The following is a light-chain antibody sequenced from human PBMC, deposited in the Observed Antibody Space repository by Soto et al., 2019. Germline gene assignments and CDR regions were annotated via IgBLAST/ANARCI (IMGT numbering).Light chain of an antibody. J-gene: IGLJ2*01. CDR2: EGS. CDR3: CSYAGNRTFV. Sequence: QSALTQPASVSGSPGQSITISCTATSSDFGIFDLVSWYQQYSGKARRVIIFEGSKRPSGVSDRFSVSTSGNTASLTISGLQAEDEADYHCCSYAGNRTFVFGGGTKLTVL. CDR1: SSDFGIFDL. V-gene: IGLV2-23*03.